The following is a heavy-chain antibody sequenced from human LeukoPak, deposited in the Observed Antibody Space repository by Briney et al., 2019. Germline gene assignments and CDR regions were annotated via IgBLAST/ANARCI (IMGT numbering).Heavy chain of an antibody. J-gene: IGHJ4*02. Sequence: PSETLSLTCAVSGYSISSGYYWGWIRQPPGKGLEWIGSIYHSGSTYYNPSLKSRVTISVDTSKNQFSLKLSSVTAADTAVYYCARQGITMVRGVIINFDYWGQRTLVTVSS. V-gene: IGHV4-38-2*01. D-gene: IGHD3-10*01. CDR2: IYHSGST. CDR3: ARQGITMVRGVIINFDY. CDR1: GYSISSGYY.